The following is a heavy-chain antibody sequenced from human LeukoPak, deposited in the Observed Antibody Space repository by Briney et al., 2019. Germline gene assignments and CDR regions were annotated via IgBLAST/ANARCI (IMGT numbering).Heavy chain of an antibody. Sequence: GGSLRLSCAASGFTFSSYGMSWVRQAPGKGLEWVSYISSSSSTIYYADSVKGRFTISRDNAKNSLYLQMNSLRAEDTAVYYCTGSSTAYYYYYYMDVWGKGTTVTVSS. CDR3: TGSSTAYYYYYYMDV. J-gene: IGHJ6*03. D-gene: IGHD6-13*01. CDR1: GFTFSSYG. CDR2: ISSSSSTI. V-gene: IGHV3-48*01.